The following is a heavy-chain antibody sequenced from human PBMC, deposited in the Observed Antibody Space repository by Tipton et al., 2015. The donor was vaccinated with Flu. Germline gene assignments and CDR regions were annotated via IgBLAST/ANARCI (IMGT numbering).Heavy chain of an antibody. J-gene: IGHJ4*02. CDR3: ARDGYSGYDVGYYFDS. CDR1: GGSLSGYY. V-gene: IGHV4-4*07. D-gene: IGHD5-12*01. CDR2: IYTGGSS. Sequence: TLSLTCTVSGGSLSGYYWSWIRQPAGKGLEWIGRIYTGGSSYYNPSLKSRVTMSVDTSKNQFSLKLDSMTAADTAVYFCARDGYSGYDVGYYFDSWGQGTPVTVPT.